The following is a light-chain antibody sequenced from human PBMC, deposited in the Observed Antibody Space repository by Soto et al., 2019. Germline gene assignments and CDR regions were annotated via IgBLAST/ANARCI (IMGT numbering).Light chain of an antibody. V-gene: IGKV1-9*01. CDR2: AAS. Sequence: DIQLTQSPSFLSASVGDRVTITCRASQGISSYLAWYQQKPGKAPKLLIYAASTLQSGVPSRFSGSGSGTEFTLTISRLQPEDFATYYCQQLNSYPITFGGGTKVDIK. J-gene: IGKJ4*01. CDR3: QQLNSYPIT. CDR1: QGISSY.